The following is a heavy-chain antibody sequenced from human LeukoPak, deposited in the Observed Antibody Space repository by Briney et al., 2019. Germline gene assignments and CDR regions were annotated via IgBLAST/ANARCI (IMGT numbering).Heavy chain of an antibody. J-gene: IGHJ4*02. V-gene: IGHV1-46*01. CDR3: ARDRANWNTLPDY. CDR1: GYTFTSYY. Sequence: ASVKVSCRASGYTFTSYYMHWVRQAPGQGLEWMGIINPSGGSTSYAQKFRGRVTMTRDTSTSTVYMELSSLRSEDTAVYYCARDRANWNTLPDYWGQGTLVTVSS. CDR2: INPSGGST. D-gene: IGHD1/OR15-1a*01.